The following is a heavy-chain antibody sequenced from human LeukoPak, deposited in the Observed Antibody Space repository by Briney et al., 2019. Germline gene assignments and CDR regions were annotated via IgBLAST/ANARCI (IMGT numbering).Heavy chain of an antibody. D-gene: IGHD1-26*01. CDR3: AKGEVGATPGAFDY. J-gene: IGHJ4*02. V-gene: IGHV3-9*01. Sequence: SLRLSCAASGFTFDDYAMHWVRQAPGKGLEWVSGISWNSGSIGYADSVKGRFTISRDNAENSLYLQMNSPRAEDTALYYCAKGEVGATPGAFDYWGQGTLVTVSS. CDR2: ISWNSGSI. CDR1: GFTFDDYA.